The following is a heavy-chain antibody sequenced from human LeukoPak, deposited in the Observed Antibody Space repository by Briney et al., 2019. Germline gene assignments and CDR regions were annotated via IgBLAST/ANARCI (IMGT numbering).Heavy chain of an antibody. CDR3: ARTYYYGSGSYSANWFDP. Sequence: GESLKISCKGSGYSFTSYWIGWVRQMPGKGLEWMGIIYPGDSDTGYSPSFQGQVTISADKSINTAYLQWSSLKASDTAMYYCARTYYYGSGSYSANWFDPWGQGTLVTVSS. D-gene: IGHD3-10*01. J-gene: IGHJ5*02. CDR2: IYPGDSDT. V-gene: IGHV5-51*01. CDR1: GYSFTSYW.